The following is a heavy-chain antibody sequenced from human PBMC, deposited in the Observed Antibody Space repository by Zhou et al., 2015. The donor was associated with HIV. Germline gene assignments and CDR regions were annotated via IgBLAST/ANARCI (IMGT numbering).Heavy chain of an antibody. CDR2: ISAYNGNT. CDR1: GYTFASYG. CDR3: ARESSSSDARSIVVAGTYYYYGMDV. Sequence: QVRLVQSEAEVQKPGASMKVSCKASGYTFASYGISWVRQAPGQGLEWMGWISAYNGNTKYAQKFQGRVTMTTNTSTSTAHLELRSLRSDDTAVYYCARESSSSDARSIVVAGTYYYYGMDVWGQGTTVSVSS. D-gene: IGHD3-22*01. J-gene: IGHJ6*02. V-gene: IGHV1-18*01.